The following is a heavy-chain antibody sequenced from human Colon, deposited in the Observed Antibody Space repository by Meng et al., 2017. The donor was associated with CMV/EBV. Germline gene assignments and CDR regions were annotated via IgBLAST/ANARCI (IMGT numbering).Heavy chain of an antibody. CDR1: GYTFTGYY. V-gene: IGHV1-2*02. CDR2: INPNGGGT. Sequence: ASVKVSCKASGYTFTGYYMHWVRQAPGQGLEWMGWINPNGGGTNYAQKFQGRVTMTRDTSISTAYMELSRLRSDDTAVYYCARESDYSNGGWFDPWGQGTLVTVSS. CDR3: ARESDYSNGGWFDP. D-gene: IGHD4-11*01. J-gene: IGHJ5*02.